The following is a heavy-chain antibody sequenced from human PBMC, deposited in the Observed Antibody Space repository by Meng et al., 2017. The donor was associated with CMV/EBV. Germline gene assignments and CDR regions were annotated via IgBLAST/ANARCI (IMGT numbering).Heavy chain of an antibody. V-gene: IGHV3-38-3*01. D-gene: IGHD4-23*01. CDR2: ISGGST. J-gene: IGHJ6*02. CDR3: KKVSPTETPHGGQRVDV. Sequence: GGSLRLSCAASGFTVSSNEMSWVRQALGKGLEWVSSISGGSTYYADSRKGRFTISRDNSKNTLHLQMNSLRAEDTAVYYCKKVSPTETPHGGQRVDVWGQGTTVTVSS. CDR1: GFTVSSNE.